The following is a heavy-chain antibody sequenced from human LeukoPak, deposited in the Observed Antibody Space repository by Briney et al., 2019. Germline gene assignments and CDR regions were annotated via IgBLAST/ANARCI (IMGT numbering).Heavy chain of an antibody. J-gene: IGHJ4*02. D-gene: IGHD1-26*01. CDR3: AKDRSIGTYYTFDH. CDR1: GFTFTNYA. V-gene: IGHV3-23*01. CDR2: ISASGLMT. Sequence: GSLRPSCAASGFTFTNYAMTWVRQAPGKGLEWVSSISASGLMTYYADSVKGRFTVSRDNSKNSLYLQMSSLTAADTAVYYCAKDRSIGTYYTFDHWGQGTLVTVSS.